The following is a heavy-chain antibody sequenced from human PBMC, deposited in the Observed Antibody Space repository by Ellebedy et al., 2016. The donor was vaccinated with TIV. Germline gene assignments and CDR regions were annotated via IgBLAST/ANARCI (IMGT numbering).Heavy chain of an antibody. V-gene: IGHV4-34*01. Sequence: SETLSLXXAVYGGSFSGYYWSWIRQPPGKGLEWIGEINHSGSTNYNPSLKSRVTISVDTSKNQFSLKLSSVTAADTAVYYCARSSRTYPNNYFDYWGQGTLVTVSS. CDR3: ARSSRTYPNNYFDY. J-gene: IGHJ4*02. CDR2: INHSGST. CDR1: GGSFSGYY. D-gene: IGHD2-2*01.